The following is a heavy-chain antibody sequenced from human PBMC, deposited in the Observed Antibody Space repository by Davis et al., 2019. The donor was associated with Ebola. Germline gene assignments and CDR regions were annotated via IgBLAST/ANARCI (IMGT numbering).Heavy chain of an antibody. CDR2: ISSSGSPI. CDR1: GFTFDTYG. V-gene: IGHV3-48*01. CDR3: ARDVGMSDY. J-gene: IGHJ4*02. Sequence: GESLKISCVGSGFTFDTYGMNWVRQGPGKGLEWIAHISSSGSPIFYADSVKGRFTISRDNFKNTLYLQMNSLRVEDTAVYYCARDVGMSDYWGQGTLVTVSS. D-gene: IGHD1-14*01.